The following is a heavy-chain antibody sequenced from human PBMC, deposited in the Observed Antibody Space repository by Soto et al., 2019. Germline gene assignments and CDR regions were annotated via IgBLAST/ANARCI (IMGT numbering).Heavy chain of an antibody. J-gene: IGHJ4*02. CDR2: IIPILGIA. CDR1: GGTFSSYT. Sequence: QVQLVQSGAEVKKPGSSVKVSCKASGGTFSSYTISWVRQAPGQGLEWMGRIIPILGIANYAQKVQGRVTITADKPTSTAYMELSSLRSEDTAVYYCAMIQPYDYVDYWGQGTLVTVSS. D-gene: IGHD3-16*01. CDR3: AMIQPYDYVDY. V-gene: IGHV1-69*02.